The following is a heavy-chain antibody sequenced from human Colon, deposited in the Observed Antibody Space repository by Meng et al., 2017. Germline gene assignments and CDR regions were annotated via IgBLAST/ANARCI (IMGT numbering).Heavy chain of an antibody. V-gene: IGHV4-34*01. CDR2: INHSGST. D-gene: IGHD3-16*01. J-gene: IGHJ4*02. CDR1: GGAFSGYD. Sequence: VQQQQWGAGLLRPSETLSLTCAVYGGAFSGYDWSWIRQPPGKGLEWIGEINHSGSTNYNPSLKSRVTISVDTSKNQFSLKLSSVTAADTAVYYCARSLGYYDYVWGSYPPGYWGQGTLVTVSS. CDR3: ARSLGYYDYVWGSYPPGY.